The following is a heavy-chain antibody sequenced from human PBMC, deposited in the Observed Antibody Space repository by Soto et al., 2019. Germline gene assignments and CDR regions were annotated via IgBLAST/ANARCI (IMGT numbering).Heavy chain of an antibody. D-gene: IGHD6-19*01. CDR1: GYTFTSYA. J-gene: IGHJ5*02. V-gene: IGHV1-3*01. Sequence: QVQLVQSGAEVKKPGASVKVSCKASGYTFTSYAMHWVRQAPGQRLEWMGWINAGNGNKKYSQKFKGRVTITRDTSASTAYMELSSLSSEDTAVYYCASGQPYSSGWPNWFDPWGQGTLVTGSS. CDR2: INAGNGNK. CDR3: ASGQPYSSGWPNWFDP.